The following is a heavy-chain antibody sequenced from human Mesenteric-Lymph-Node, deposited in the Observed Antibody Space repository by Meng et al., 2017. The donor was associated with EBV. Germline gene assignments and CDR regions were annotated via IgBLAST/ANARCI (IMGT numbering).Heavy chain of an antibody. J-gene: IGHJ4*02. V-gene: IGHV4-59*07. Sequence: QVQLQGSGPGMVKPSDTLSLTCYVSGGSINSFYWSWIRQPPGKGLEWIGYIYHSGSTNYNPSLKSRVTMSVDMSKNQFSLKLSSVTAADTVVYYCARGEVFDSWGQGTLVTVSS. CDR1: GGSINSFY. CDR3: ARGEVFDS. CDR2: IYHSGST.